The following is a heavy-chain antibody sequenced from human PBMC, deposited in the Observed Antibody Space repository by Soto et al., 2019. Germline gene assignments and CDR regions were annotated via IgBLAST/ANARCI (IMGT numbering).Heavy chain of an antibody. CDR3: ARDRYYDSSGYSYYFDY. CDR2: IWYDGRNK. D-gene: IGHD3-22*01. J-gene: IGHJ4*02. V-gene: IGHV3-33*01. CDR1: GFTFSSDG. Sequence: QVQLVESGGGVVQPGRSLRLSCAASGFTFSSDGMHWVRQAPGKGLDWVAVIWYDGRNKYYADSVKGRFTISRDNSKNTLYLQMNSLRAEDTAMYYCARDRYYDSSGYSYYFDYGGQGTLVTVSS.